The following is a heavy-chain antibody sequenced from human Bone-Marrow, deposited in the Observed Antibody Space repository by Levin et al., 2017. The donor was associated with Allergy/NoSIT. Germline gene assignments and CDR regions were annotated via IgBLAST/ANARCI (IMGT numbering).Heavy chain of an antibody. J-gene: IGHJ4*02. CDR3: ARESVYYGSGSWIDC. CDR1: GESVSSSGFY. V-gene: IGHV4-31*02. CDR2: IYYPGNT. Sequence: SETLSLTCTVSGESVSSSGFYWTWIRQYPGKGLEWIGHIYYPGNTSYNPSLKSRVSISEDRFKNQFSLKLDSVTAADTAVYYCARESVYYGSGSWIDCWGQGTLVTVSS. D-gene: IGHD3-10*01.